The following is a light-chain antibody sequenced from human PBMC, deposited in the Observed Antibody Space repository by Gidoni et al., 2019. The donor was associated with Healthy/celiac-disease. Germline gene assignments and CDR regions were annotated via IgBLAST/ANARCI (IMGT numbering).Light chain of an antibody. Sequence: ELVLTQSPATLSLSPGERATLSCRASQSVSSYLAWYQQKPGQAPRLLIYDASNRATGIPARFSGSGSGTDFTLTISSLEPEDFAVYYCQQRSNGGFTFXPXTKVDIK. V-gene: IGKV3-11*01. CDR2: DAS. CDR1: QSVSSY. J-gene: IGKJ3*01. CDR3: QQRSNGGFT.